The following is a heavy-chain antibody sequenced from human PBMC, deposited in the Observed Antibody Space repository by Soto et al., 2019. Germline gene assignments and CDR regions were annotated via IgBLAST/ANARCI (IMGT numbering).Heavy chain of an antibody. CDR3: ARVNYYGSGSYQKGEYCYGMEV. CDR2: IFYSENT. D-gene: IGHD3-10*01. CDR1: GGSISSYF. J-gene: IGHJ6*02. V-gene: IGHV4-59*01. Sequence: QVQLQESGPGLVKPSETLSLTCTVSGGSISSYFWSWIRQPPGKGLEWIGYIFYSENTNYSPSLMSPDSKYIDTSKNRLPLKLTSVTSADTAVYYCARVNYYGSGSYQKGEYCYGMEVWGQGTTVPVSS.